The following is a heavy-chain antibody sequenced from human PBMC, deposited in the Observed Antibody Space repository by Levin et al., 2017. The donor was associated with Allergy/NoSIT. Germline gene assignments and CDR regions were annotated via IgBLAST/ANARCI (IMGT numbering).Heavy chain of an antibody. CDR2: ISYDGSNK. CDR3: AKDGGAGHPVLRYFDWLSYFDY. Sequence: GGSLRLSCAASGFTFSSYGMHWVRQAPGKGLEWVAVISYDGSNKYYADSVKGRFTISRDNSKNTLYLQMNSLRAEDTAVYYCAKDGGAGHPVLRYFDWLSYFDYWGQGTLVTVSS. D-gene: IGHD3-9*01. J-gene: IGHJ4*02. V-gene: IGHV3-30*18. CDR1: GFTFSSYG.